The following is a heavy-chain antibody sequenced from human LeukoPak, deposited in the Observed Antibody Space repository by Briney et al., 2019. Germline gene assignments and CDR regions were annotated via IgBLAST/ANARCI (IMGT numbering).Heavy chain of an antibody. CDR2: INPNSGGT. CDR3: ARGGASIVVVPAAMTPVTDY. CDR1: GYTFTGYY. D-gene: IGHD2-2*01. V-gene: IGHV1-2*02. J-gene: IGHJ4*02. Sequence: GASVKVSCKASGYTFTGYYMHWVRQAPGQGLEWMGWINPNSGGTNYAQKFQGRVTMTRDTSISTAYMELSRLRSDDTAVYYCARGGASIVVVPAAMTPVTDYWGQGTLVTVSS.